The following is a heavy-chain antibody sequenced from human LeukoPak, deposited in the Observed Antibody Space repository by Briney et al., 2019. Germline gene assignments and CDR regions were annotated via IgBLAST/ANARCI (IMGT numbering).Heavy chain of an antibody. V-gene: IGHV3-49*04. CDR1: GFTFGDYG. J-gene: IGHJ4*02. CDR2: IRSKAYGGTT. D-gene: IGHD6-19*01. CDR3: ARDMGSGWYFDY. Sequence: PGRSLRLSCIASGFTFGDYGISWARQAPGKGLEWVSFIRSKAYGGTTEYAASVKGRFTISRDDSKNIAYLQMSSLKTEDTAVYYCARDMGSGWYFDYWGQGTLVTVSS.